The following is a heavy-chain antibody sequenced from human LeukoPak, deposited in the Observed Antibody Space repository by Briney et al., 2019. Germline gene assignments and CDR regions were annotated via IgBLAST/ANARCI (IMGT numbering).Heavy chain of an antibody. Sequence: GGSLRLSCAASVFTFSSYCMHWVRQAPCKGLEWVAVISYDGSNKYYADSVKGRFTISRDNSKNALYLQMNSLRAEDTAVYYCAKDQFLEPSYYFDYWGQGTLVTVSS. CDR3: AKDQFLEPSYYFDY. J-gene: IGHJ4*02. V-gene: IGHV3-30*18. CDR1: VFTFSSYC. CDR2: ISYDGSNK. D-gene: IGHD3-3*01.